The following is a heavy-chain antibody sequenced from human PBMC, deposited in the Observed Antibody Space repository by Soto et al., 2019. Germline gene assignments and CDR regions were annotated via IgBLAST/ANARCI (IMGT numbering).Heavy chain of an antibody. CDR3: ARDYDVSRQQLMRRTNWFDP. CDR1: GFTFSSYA. Sequence: PGGSLRLSCAASGFTFSSYAMSWVRQAPGKGLEWVSAISGSGGSTYYADSVKGRFTISRDNSKNTLYLQMNSLRAEDTAVYYCARDYDVSRQQLMRRTNWFDPWGQGTLVTVSS. CDR2: ISGSGGST. D-gene: IGHD6-13*01. V-gene: IGHV3-23*01. J-gene: IGHJ5*02.